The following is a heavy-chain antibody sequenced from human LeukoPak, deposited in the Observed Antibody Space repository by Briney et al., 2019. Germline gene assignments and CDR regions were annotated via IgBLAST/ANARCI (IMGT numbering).Heavy chain of an antibody. J-gene: IGHJ5*02. D-gene: IGHD1-26*01. V-gene: IGHV1-69*04. CDR3: ARVIVGAAAGNWFDP. CDR1: GGTFSSYA. CDR2: IIPILGIA. Sequence: ASVKVSCKASGGTFSSYAISWVRQAPGQGLEWMGRIIPILGIANYTQKFQGRVTITADKSTSTAYMELSSLRSEDTAVYYCARVIVGAAAGNWFDPWGQGTLVAVSS.